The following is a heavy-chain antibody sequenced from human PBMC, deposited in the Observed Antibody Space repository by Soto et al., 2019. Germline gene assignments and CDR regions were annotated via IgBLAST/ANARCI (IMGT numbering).Heavy chain of an antibody. V-gene: IGHV4-34*01. CDR3: ARGGCSGGSCYGNNYYYYYYMDV. Sequence: PSETLSLTSAVYGGSFSGYYWSWIRQPPGKGLEWIGEINHSGSTNYNPSLKSRVTISVDTSKNQFSLKLSSVTAADTAVYYCARGGCSGGSCYGNNYYYYYYMDVWGKGTTVTVSS. D-gene: IGHD2-15*01. J-gene: IGHJ6*03. CDR2: INHSGST. CDR1: GGSFSGYY.